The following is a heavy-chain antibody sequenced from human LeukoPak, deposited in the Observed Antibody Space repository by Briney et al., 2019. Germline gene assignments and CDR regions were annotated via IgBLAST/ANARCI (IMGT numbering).Heavy chain of an antibody. CDR3: AKDPGYSSGWQSRTNWFDP. J-gene: IGHJ5*02. V-gene: IGHV3-23*01. CDR1: GFTFSSYA. CDR2: ISGSGGST. D-gene: IGHD6-19*01. Sequence: PGGSLRLSCAASGFTFSSYAMSWVRQAPGKGLEWVSAISGSGGSTYYADYVKGRFTISRDNSKNTLYLQMNSLRAEDTAVYYCAKDPGYSSGWQSRTNWFDPWGQGTLVTVSS.